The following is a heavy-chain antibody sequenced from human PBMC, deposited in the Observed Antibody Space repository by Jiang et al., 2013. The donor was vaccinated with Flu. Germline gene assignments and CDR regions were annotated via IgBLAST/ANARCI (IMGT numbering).Heavy chain of an antibody. CDR1: GYTFTSYA. J-gene: IGHJ6*01. CDR2: INAGNGNT. Sequence: SGAEVKKPGASVKVSCKASGYTFTSYAMHWVRQAPGQRLEWMGWINAGNGNTKYSQKFQGRVTITRDTSASTAYMELSSLRSEDTAVYYCARDSFRIGGWALDPGLYYYYYGMDVWGPRD. V-gene: IGHV1-3*01. CDR3: ARDSFRIGGWALDPGLYYYYYGMDV. D-gene: IGHD6-19*01.